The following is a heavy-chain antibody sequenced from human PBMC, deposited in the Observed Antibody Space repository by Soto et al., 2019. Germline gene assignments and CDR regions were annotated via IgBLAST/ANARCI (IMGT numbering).Heavy chain of an antibody. CDR3: ARVPRAYYGSGSYSYFDY. D-gene: IGHD3-10*01. J-gene: IGHJ4*02. CDR1: GGSISSYY. Sequence: QVQLQESGPGLVKPSETLSLTCTVSGGSISSYYWSWIRQPPGRGLEWNGYIYYSGSTNYNPALKGRVTISVDTSKKQFSLNLSSVTAADTAVYYCARVPRAYYGSGSYSYFDYWGQGTLVTVSS. V-gene: IGHV4-59*01. CDR2: IYYSGST.